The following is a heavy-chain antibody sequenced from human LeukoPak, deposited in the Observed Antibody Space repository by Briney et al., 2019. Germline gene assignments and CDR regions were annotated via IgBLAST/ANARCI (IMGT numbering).Heavy chain of an antibody. CDR2: ISGSGGST. CDR3: AKDPVVVVVAADFDY. D-gene: IGHD2-15*01. J-gene: IGHJ4*02. CDR1: GFPFSSYA. Sequence: QPGGSLRLSCAASGFPFSSYAMSWVRQAPGKGLEWVSAISGSGGSTYYADSVKGRFTISRDNSKNTLYLQMNSLRAEDTAVYYCAKDPVVVVVAADFDYWGQGTLVTVSS. V-gene: IGHV3-23*01.